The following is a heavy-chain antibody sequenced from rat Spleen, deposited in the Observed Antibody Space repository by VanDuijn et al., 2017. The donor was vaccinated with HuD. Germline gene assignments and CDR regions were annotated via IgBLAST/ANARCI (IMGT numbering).Heavy chain of an antibody. V-gene: IGHV5S13*01. Sequence: EVQLVEPGGGLVQPGRSLKLSCAASGFTFSNYGMAWVRQAPTKGLEWVASISTGGGNTYYRDSVKGRFTISRDNAKNTLYLQMDSLRSEDTATYYCATVYSGDPYFDYWGQGVMVTVSS. D-gene: IGHD1-1*01. CDR2: ISTGGGNT. CDR1: GFTFSNYG. CDR3: ATVYSGDPYFDY. J-gene: IGHJ2*01.